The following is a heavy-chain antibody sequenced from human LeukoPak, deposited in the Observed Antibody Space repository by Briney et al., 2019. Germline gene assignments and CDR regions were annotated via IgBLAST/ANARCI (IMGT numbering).Heavy chain of an antibody. D-gene: IGHD2-2*01. V-gene: IGHV3-73*01. J-gene: IGHJ6*02. CDR1: GFTFSGSA. CDR2: IRSKANSYAT. CDR3: TTDHIVVVPAAIAPYYYGMDV. Sequence: GGSLRLSCAASGFTFSGSAMHWVRQASGKGLEWVGRIRSKANSYATAYAASVKGRFTISRDDSKNTLYLQMNSLKTEDTAVYYCTTDHIVVVPAAIAPYYYGMDVWGQGTTVTVSS.